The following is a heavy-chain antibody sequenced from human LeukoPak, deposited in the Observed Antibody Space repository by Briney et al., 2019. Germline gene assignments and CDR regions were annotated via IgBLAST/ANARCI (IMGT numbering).Heavy chain of an antibody. V-gene: IGHV5-51*01. Sequence: GESLKISCKGPGYGFPNYWIGWVSQMPGQGLEWMGIIYPADSDTRYSPSFQGQVTISADKSINTAYLQWTSLKASDTAMYYCARRKGDGYNSPFDYWGQGTLVTVSS. CDR3: ARRKGDGYNSPFDY. D-gene: IGHD5-24*01. CDR2: IYPADSDT. CDR1: GYGFPNYW. J-gene: IGHJ4*02.